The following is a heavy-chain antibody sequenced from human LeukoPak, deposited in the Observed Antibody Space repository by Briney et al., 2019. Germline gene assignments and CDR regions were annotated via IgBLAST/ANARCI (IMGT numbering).Heavy chain of an antibody. V-gene: IGHV5-51*01. CDR3: SRRDYSSGWYVDY. CDR1: GYSFSNYW. J-gene: IGHJ4*02. CDR2: IYPGDSDA. D-gene: IGHD6-19*01. Sequence: GEPLKISCKGSGYSFSNYWIAWVRQIPGKGLELMGIIYPGDSDARYSPSFQGQVTISADKSISTAFLQWTSLTASHTVMYYCSRRDYSSGWYVDYWGQGTLVTVSS.